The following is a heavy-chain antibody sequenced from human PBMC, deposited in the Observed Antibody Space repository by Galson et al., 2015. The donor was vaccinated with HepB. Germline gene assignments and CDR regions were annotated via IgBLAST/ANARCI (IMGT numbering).Heavy chain of an antibody. CDR3: TRDSGSGAYYPY. D-gene: IGHD3-10*01. CDR2: IKGDGSVT. Sequence: SLRLSCAASGFTFSNYWMHWVRQAPGKGLVWVSHIKGDGSVTNYADSVKGRFTISRDNAKNTLYLQMNSLRGEDTAVYYCTRDSGSGAYYPYWGQGTLVTVSS. J-gene: IGHJ4*02. CDR1: GFTFSNYW. V-gene: IGHV3-74*01.